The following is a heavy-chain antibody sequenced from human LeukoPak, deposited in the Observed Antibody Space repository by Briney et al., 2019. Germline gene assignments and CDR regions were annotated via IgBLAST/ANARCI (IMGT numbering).Heavy chain of an antibody. Sequence: PSQTLSLTCTVSGGSISSGGYYWSWIRQHPGKGLEWIGYIYYSGSTYYNPSLKSRVTISVDTSKNQFSLKLSSVTAADTAVYYCARGHVWGSYRSYFDYWGQGTLVTVSS. CDR2: IYYSGST. V-gene: IGHV4-31*03. J-gene: IGHJ4*02. CDR3: ARGHVWGSYRSYFDY. D-gene: IGHD3-16*02. CDR1: GGSISSGGYY.